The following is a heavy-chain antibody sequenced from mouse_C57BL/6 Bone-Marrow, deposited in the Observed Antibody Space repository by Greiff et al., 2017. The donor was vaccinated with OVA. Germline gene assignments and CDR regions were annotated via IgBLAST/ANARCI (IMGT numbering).Heavy chain of an antibody. Sequence: DVMLVESGGDLVKPGGSLKLSCAASGFTFSSYGMSWVRQTPDKRLEWVATISSGGSYTYYPDSVKGRFTISRDNAKNTLYLQMRSLKSEDTAMYYCARRGWLLSFDYWGQGTTLTVSS. V-gene: IGHV5-6*02. CDR2: ISSGGSYT. J-gene: IGHJ2*01. CDR1: GFTFSSYG. D-gene: IGHD2-3*01. CDR3: ARRGWLLSFDY.